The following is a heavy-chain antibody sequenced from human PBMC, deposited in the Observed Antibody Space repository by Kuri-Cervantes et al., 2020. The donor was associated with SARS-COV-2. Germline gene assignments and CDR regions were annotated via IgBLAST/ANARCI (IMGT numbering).Heavy chain of an antibody. J-gene: IGHJ4*02. CDR3: AKDQGDSYGISYFDY. CDR1: GFIFSNYW. CDR2: IKQDGSEE. Sequence: GGSLRLSCAGSGFIFSNYWMTWVRQAPGKGLEWVANIKQDGSEEFYVDSVKGRFTVSRDNSKNTLYLQMNSLRAEDTAVYYCAKDQGDSYGISYFDYWGQGTLVTVSS. V-gene: IGHV3-7*01. D-gene: IGHD5-18*01.